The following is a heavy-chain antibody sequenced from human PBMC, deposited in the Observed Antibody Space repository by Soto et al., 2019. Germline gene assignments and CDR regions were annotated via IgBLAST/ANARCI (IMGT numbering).Heavy chain of an antibody. CDR2: IYYSGST. Sequence: QVQLQESGPGLMKPSETLSLTCTVSGGSISSYYWSWIRQPPGKGLEWIGYIYYSGSTNYNPSLKSRVTISVDTSKNQFSLKLSSVTAADTAVYYCARETHESSWYVFDYWGQGTLVTVFS. D-gene: IGHD6-13*01. J-gene: IGHJ4*02. CDR3: ARETHESSWYVFDY. V-gene: IGHV4-59*01. CDR1: GGSISSYY.